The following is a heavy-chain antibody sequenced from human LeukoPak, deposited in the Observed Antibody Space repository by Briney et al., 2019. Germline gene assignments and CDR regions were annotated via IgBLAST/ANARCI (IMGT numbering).Heavy chain of an antibody. Sequence: GGSLRLSCAASGFTFSSYAMSWVRQAPGKGLEWVSVIYSGGSTYYADSVKGRFTISRDNSKNTLYLQMNSLRAEDTAVYYCATISYENAFDIWGQGTMVTVSS. D-gene: IGHD3-3*01. CDR2: IYSGGST. J-gene: IGHJ3*02. CDR3: ATISYENAFDI. CDR1: GFTFSSYA. V-gene: IGHV3-53*01.